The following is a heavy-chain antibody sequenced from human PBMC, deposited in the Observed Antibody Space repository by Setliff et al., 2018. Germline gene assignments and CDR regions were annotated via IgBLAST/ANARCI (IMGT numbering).Heavy chain of an antibody. CDR2: INHSGTT. Sequence: SETLSLTCAVYGGSFSHYYWNWIRQPPWKGLEWIGEINHSGTTNYNPSLKSRVTISRDNSKNTLYLQMISLSDEDTALYYCAKTFEGYYSDSSGYYY. J-gene: IGHJ6*01. V-gene: IGHV4-34*01. CDR1: GGSFSHYY. D-gene: IGHD3-22*01. CDR3: AKTFEGYYSDSSGYYY.